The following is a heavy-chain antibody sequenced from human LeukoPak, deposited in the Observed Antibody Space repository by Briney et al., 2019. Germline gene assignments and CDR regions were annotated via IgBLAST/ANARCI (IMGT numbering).Heavy chain of an antibody. CDR1: GGSFSGYY. V-gene: IGHV4-34*10. Sequence: PSETLSLTCAVSGGSFSGYYWTWIRQAPGKGLEWIGEIHHTGSTSFNPSLKTRISMSVDTSKNQFSLKLSSVTAADTAVYYCARVSPALGDYVWGRTYNWFDPWGQGTLVTVSS. CDR3: ARVSPALGDYVWGRTYNWFDP. J-gene: IGHJ5*02. D-gene: IGHD3-16*01. CDR2: IHHTGST.